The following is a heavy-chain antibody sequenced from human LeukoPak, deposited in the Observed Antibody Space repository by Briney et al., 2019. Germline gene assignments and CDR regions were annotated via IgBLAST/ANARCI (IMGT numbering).Heavy chain of an antibody. J-gene: IGHJ3*02. CDR1: GGSISSYY. Sequence: SETLSLTCTVSGGSISSYYWSWIRQPPGKGLEWIGYIYYSGSTNYNPSLKSRVAISVDTSKNQFSLKLSSVTAADTAVYYCARHQVDYGDYVNAFDIWGQGTMATVSS. V-gene: IGHV4-59*08. CDR3: ARHQVDYGDYVNAFDI. D-gene: IGHD4-17*01. CDR2: IYYSGST.